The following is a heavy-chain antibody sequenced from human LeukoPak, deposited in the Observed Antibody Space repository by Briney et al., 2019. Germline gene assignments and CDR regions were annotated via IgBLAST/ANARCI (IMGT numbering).Heavy chain of an antibody. Sequence: GRSLRLSCAASGFTFSSYGMHWVRQAPGKGLEWLAFIRYDGSNKYYADSVKGRFTISRDNSKNTLYLQMNSLRAEDTAVYYCAKVFGTMVRGVLHANDYWGQGTLVTVSS. J-gene: IGHJ4*02. CDR1: GFTFSSYG. V-gene: IGHV3-30*02. CDR2: IRYDGSNK. D-gene: IGHD3-10*01. CDR3: AKVFGTMVRGVLHANDY.